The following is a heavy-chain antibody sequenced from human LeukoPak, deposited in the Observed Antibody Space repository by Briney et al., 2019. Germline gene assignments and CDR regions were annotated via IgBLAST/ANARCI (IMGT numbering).Heavy chain of an antibody. V-gene: IGHV3-23*01. CDR2: ISGSGGST. Sequence: GGSLRLSCAASGFTFSSYAMIWVRQAPGKGLEGVSAISGSGGSTYYADSVKGRFTISRDNSKNTLYLQMNSLRAEDTAVYYCAKVYRAYSRPGSFDYWGQGTLVTVSS. CDR1: GFTFSSYA. D-gene: IGHD4-11*01. J-gene: IGHJ4*02. CDR3: AKVYRAYSRPGSFDY.